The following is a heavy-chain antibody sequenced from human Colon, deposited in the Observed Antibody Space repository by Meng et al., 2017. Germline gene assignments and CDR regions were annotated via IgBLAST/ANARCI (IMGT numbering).Heavy chain of an antibody. CDR1: GYTFTSYA. CDR2: INAGNGNT. V-gene: IGHV1-3*01. CDR3: ARCIAGYYYYYYGMDG. D-gene: IGHD1-20*01. Sequence: ASVKVSCKASGYTFTSYAMHWVRQAPGKRREGMGWINAGNGNTKYSQKFQGRVTITRDTSESTAYMELSSLSAEDTAVYYCARCIAGYYYYYYGMDGWGQGTTVTVSS. J-gene: IGHJ6*02.